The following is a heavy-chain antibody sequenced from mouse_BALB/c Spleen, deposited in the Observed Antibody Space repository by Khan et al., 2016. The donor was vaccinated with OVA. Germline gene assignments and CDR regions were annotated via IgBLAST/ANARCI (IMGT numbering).Heavy chain of an antibody. CDR1: GFTFSNYA. CDR3: ARDYCFVY. CDR2: ISSGGST. J-gene: IGHJ3*01. Sequence: EVELVESGGGLVKPGGSLKVSCAASGFTFSNYAMSWVRQTPEKRLEWVASISSGGSTYYPARAKGRFTISRDNAMNILYLQMSSLRSEDTAMYYCARDYCFVYWGQGTLVTVSA. V-gene: IGHV5-6-5*01.